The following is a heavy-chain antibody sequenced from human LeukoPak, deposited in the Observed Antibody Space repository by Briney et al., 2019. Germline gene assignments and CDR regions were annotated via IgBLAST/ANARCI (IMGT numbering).Heavy chain of an antibody. Sequence: SETLSLTCTVSGVSISSNYWSWIRQPAGKALEWIGRIYSSGTTNYNPSLKSRVTMSVDTSKNQFSLNLSSVTAADTAVYYCVRGTSGTDWGQGTLVTVSS. V-gene: IGHV4-4*07. CDR1: GVSISSNY. J-gene: IGHJ4*02. CDR3: VRGTSGTD. CDR2: IYSSGTT. D-gene: IGHD5-12*01.